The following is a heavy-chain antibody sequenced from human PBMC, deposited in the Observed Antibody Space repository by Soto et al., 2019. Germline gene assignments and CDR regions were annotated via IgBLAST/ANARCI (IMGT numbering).Heavy chain of an antibody. V-gene: IGHV3-15*01. J-gene: IGHJ4*02. CDR1: GFTFSNAW. CDR2: IKSKTDGGTT. D-gene: IGHD3-10*01. Sequence: EVQLVESGGGLVKPGGSLRLSCAASGFTFSNAWMSWVRQAPGKGLEWDGRIKSKTDGGTTDYAAPVKGRFTISRDDSKNTLYLQMNSLKTEDTAVYYCTTGGFGEPQSWGQGTLVTVSS. CDR3: TTGGFGEPQS.